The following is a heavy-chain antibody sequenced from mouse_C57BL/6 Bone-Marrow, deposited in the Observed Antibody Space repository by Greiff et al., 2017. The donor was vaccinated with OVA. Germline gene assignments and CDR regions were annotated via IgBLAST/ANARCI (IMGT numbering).Heavy chain of an antibody. Sequence: EVKLVESGGGLVQPGESLKLSCASNEYAFPSYDMSWVRKTPEKRLELVAAINSDGGSNYYPDTMESRFITSRENTKNTLYLQMSSLRSEDAAVYYCARHNNFSWFAYGGQGTLVTVSA. V-gene: IGHV5-2*01. D-gene: IGHD1-3*01. CDR1: EYAFPSYD. J-gene: IGHJ3*01. CDR2: INSDGGSN. CDR3: ARHNNFSWFAY.